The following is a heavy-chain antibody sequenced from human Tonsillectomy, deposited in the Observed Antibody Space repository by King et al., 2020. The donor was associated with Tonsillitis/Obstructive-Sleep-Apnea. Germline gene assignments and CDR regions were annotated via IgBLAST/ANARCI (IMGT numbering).Heavy chain of an antibody. J-gene: IGHJ4*02. CDR3: ASGRLTGMTPFFDY. CDR1: GGTFSSYA. CDR2: IIPIFGTA. V-gene: IGHV1-69*12. D-gene: IGHD1-20*01. Sequence: QLVQSGAEVKKPGSSVKVSCKASGGTFSSYAISWVRQAPGQGLEWMGGIIPIFGTANYEQKCQGRVTITADESTSTAYTELSSRRSEDTAVYYCASGRLTGMTPFFDYWGQGTLVTVSS.